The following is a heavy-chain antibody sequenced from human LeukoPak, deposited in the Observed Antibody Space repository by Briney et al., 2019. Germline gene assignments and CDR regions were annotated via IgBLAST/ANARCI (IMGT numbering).Heavy chain of an antibody. Sequence: PSETLSLTCTVSGGSISSYYWSWIWQPPGKGLEWIGYIYYSGSTNYNPSLKSRVTISVDTSKEQFSLKVNSVTAADTAVYYCTRGAGWLIDYWGQGILVTVSS. D-gene: IGHD3-16*01. V-gene: IGHV4-59*01. CDR2: IYYSGST. CDR3: TRGAGWLIDY. CDR1: GGSISSYY. J-gene: IGHJ4*02.